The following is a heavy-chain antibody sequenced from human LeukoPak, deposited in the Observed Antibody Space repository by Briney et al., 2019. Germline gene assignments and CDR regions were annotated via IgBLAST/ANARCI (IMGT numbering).Heavy chain of an antibody. CDR3: AREDTGGLDY. D-gene: IGHD2-8*02. Sequence: KPSETLSLTCSVSGGSISSSSHYWDWIRQPPGEGLEWIGSIYYSGSTYYNLSLKSRVTISVDTSKNQFSLKLISVTAADTAVYYCAREDTGGLDYWGQGILVTVSP. CDR2: IYYSGST. J-gene: IGHJ4*02. CDR1: GGSISSSSHY. V-gene: IGHV4-39*07.